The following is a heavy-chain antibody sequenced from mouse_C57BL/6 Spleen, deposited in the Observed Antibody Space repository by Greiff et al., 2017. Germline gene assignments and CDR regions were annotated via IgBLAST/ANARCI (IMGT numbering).Heavy chain of an antibody. CDR2: IYPGSGST. J-gene: IGHJ1*03. CDR1: GYTFTSYW. V-gene: IGHV1-55*01. Sequence: QVQLQQPGAELVKPGASVKMSCKASGYTFTSYWITWVKQRPGQGLEWIGDIYPGSGSTNYNEKFKSKATLTVDTSSSTAYMQLSSLTSEDSAVYYCARRFITTVVARLRYFDVWGTGTTVTVSS. CDR3: ARRFITTVVARLRYFDV. D-gene: IGHD1-1*01.